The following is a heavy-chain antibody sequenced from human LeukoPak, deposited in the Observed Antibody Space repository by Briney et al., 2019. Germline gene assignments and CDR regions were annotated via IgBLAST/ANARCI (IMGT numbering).Heavy chain of an antibody. J-gene: IGHJ4*02. Sequence: GGSLRLSCAASGFTFSSYWMSWVRQAPGKGLEWVANIKQDGSEKYYVDSVKGRFTTSRDNVKNSLYLQMNNLRVEDTGVYYCARDPSHCSGGSCFSGSDYWGQGTLVTVSS. CDR3: ARDPSHCSGGSCFSGSDY. CDR2: IKQDGSEK. V-gene: IGHV3-7*01. CDR1: GFTFSSYW. D-gene: IGHD2-15*01.